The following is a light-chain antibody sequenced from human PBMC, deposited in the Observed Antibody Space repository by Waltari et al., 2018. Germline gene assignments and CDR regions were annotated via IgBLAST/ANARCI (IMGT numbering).Light chain of an antibody. CDR2: DDT. J-gene: IGLJ2*01. Sequence: YLLTQPPSVSVAPGTTARIPCGGDDIGGQRVHWYQQKPGQAPVLVVYDDTNRPSGGPERFFGSKSVNTATLTIGRVEAGDEADYYCQLWDRSKSHVTFGGGTKLTVL. V-gene: IGLV3-21*03. CDR1: DIGGQR. CDR3: QLWDRSKSHVT.